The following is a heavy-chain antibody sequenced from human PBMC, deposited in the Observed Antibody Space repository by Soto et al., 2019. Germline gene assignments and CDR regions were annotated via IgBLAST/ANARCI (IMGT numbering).Heavy chain of an antibody. CDR3: AHSRCGGDCLQSYSSHYYYGMDV. CDR2: INWANDK. Sequence: QITLKESGPTLVKPTQTLTLTCTFSGFSLSTGGVGVGWIRQPPGDALEWLALINWANDKPYSPSLKSRLTIAEDASKNQVVLTMTNMDPVDTATYYCAHSRCGGDCLQSYSSHYYYGMDVWGQGTTVTVSS. J-gene: IGHJ6*02. D-gene: IGHD2-21*02. CDR1: GFSLSTGGVG. V-gene: IGHV2-5*02.